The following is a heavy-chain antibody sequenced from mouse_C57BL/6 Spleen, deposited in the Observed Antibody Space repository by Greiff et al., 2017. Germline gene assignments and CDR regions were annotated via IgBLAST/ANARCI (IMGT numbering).Heavy chain of an antibody. CDR3: ARSPHYGSPYFDD. CDR2: INTNNGTT. V-gene: IGHV1-39*01. J-gene: IGHJ2*01. Sequence: EVPLQQSGPELVKPGASVKISCKASGYSFTDYNMNWVKQSNGKSLEWIGVINTNNGTTSYNQKFKGKATLTVDQSSSTAYMLLNSLTSEDAAVYYCARSPHYGSPYFDDWGQGTTLTVSS. D-gene: IGHD1-1*01. CDR1: GYSFTDYN.